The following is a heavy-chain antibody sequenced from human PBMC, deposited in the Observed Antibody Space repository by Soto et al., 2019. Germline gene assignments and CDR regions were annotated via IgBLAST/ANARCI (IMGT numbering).Heavy chain of an antibody. J-gene: IGHJ4*02. V-gene: IGHV1-18*03. CDR2: ISAYNGNT. Sequence: QVQLVQSGAEVKKPGASVKVSCKASGYTFSNYGISWVRQAPGQGLEWMGWISAYNGNTKYAQKLQGRVTMTTDTSTSTADMELRSLRSDDMAVYYCARDSPPVDYWGQGTLVTVSS. CDR1: GYTFSNYG. CDR3: ARDSPPVDY.